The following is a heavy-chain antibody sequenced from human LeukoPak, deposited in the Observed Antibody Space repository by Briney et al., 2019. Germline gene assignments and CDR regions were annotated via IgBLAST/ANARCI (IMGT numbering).Heavy chain of an antibody. V-gene: IGHV3-48*03. CDR2: ISYSGGTK. D-gene: IGHD1-1*01. J-gene: IGHJ4*02. CDR3: GRNWNDGSLDY. CDR1: GFTFSSYE. Sequence: PGGSLRLSCAASGFTFSSYEMNWVRQAPGKGLEWVSYISYSGGTKYYADSVKGRFTISRDNSKNTLFLQMNSLRAEDTAVYYCGRNWNDGSLDYWGQGTLVTVSS.